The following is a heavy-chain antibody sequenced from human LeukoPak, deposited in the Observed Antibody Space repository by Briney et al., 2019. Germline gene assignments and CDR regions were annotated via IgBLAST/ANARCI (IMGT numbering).Heavy chain of an antibody. V-gene: IGHV1-18*01. CDR1: GYTFTSYG. D-gene: IGHD5-12*01. CDR3: ARASRGIVATNRPPFDY. CDR2: ISAYNGNT. Sequence: ASVKVSCKASGYTFTSYGISWVRQAPGQGLEWMGWISAYNGNTNYAQKLQGRVTMTTGKSTSTAYMELRSLRSDDTAVYYCARASRGIVATNRPPFDYWGQGTLVTVSS. J-gene: IGHJ4*02.